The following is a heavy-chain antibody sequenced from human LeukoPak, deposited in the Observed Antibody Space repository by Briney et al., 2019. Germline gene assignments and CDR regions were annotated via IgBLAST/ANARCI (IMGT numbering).Heavy chain of an antibody. J-gene: IGHJ3*02. D-gene: IGHD5-24*01. CDR3: ARDRDGYNRDAFDI. V-gene: IGHV4-34*01. CDR1: GGSFSGYY. CDR2: INHSGST. Sequence: SETLSLTCAVYGGSFSGYYWSWIRQPPGKGLEWIGEINHSGSTNYNPSLKSRVTISVDTSKNQFSLKLSSVTAADTAVYYCARDRDGYNRDAFDIWGQGTMVTVSS.